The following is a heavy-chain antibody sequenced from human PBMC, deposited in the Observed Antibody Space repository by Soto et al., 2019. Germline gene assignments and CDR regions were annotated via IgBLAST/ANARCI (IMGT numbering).Heavy chain of an antibody. CDR3: ARDSSGRYSSGWYYDY. D-gene: IGHD6-19*01. Sequence: SVKVSCKASGGTFSSYAISWVRQAPGQGLEWMGGIIPIFGTANYAQKFQGRVTITADESTSTAYMELSSLRSEDTAVYYCARDSSGRYSSGWYYDYWGQGTLVTVS. J-gene: IGHJ4*02. CDR2: IIPIFGTA. V-gene: IGHV1-69*13. CDR1: GGTFSSYA.